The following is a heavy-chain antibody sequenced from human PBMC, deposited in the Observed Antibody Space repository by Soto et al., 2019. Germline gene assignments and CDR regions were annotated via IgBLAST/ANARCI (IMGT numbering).Heavy chain of an antibody. CDR2: IIPILGIA. CDR3: AREGLAAAMDY. CDR1: GGTFSSYT. J-gene: IGHJ4*02. Sequence: QVQRVQSGAEVKKPGSSVKVSCKASGGTFSSYTISWVRQAPGQGLEWMGRIIPILGIANYAQKFQGRVTITADKSTSTAYMELSRLRSEDMAVYYCAREGLAAAMDYWGQGTLVTVSS. V-gene: IGHV1-69*08. D-gene: IGHD6-13*01.